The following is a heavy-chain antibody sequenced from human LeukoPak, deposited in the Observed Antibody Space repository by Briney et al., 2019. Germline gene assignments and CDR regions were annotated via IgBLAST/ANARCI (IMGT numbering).Heavy chain of an antibody. D-gene: IGHD3-22*01. Sequence: SETLSLTCAVYGGSFSGYYWSWIRQPPGKGLEWIGEINHSGSTNYNPSLKSRVTISVDTSKNQFSLKLSSVTAADTAVYYCARGRSGITMIVVVRFRWYFDLWGRGNLVTVSS. V-gene: IGHV4-34*01. CDR1: GGSFSGYY. CDR2: INHSGST. J-gene: IGHJ2*01. CDR3: ARGRSGITMIVVVRFRWYFDL.